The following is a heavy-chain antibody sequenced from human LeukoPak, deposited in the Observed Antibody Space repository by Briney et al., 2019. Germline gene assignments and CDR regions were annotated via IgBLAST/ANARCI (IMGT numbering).Heavy chain of an antibody. V-gene: IGHV3-48*04. J-gene: IGHJ4*02. CDR3: ARDRGSSGYYFDY. D-gene: IGHD6-13*01. CDR2: ISSSSSTI. CDR1: GFTFSSNG. Sequence: GGSLRLSCAASGFTFSSNGMNWVRQAPGKGLEWVSYISSSSSTIYYADSVKGRFTISRDNAKNSLYLQMNSLRAEDTAVYYCARDRGSSGYYFDYWGQGTLVTVSS.